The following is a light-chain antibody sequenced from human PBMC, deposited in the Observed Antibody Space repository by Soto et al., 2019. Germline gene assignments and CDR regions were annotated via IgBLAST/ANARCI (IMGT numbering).Light chain of an antibody. V-gene: IGKV1-5*01. CDR1: QSISSW. CDR3: QQRYSTPPET. CDR2: DAS. Sequence: DIQMTQSPSTLSASVGDRVTITCRASQSISSWLAWYQQKPGKAPKLLIYDASSLESGVPSRFSGSGSGTEFTLTISSLQPEDFAAYYCQQRYSTPPETFGHGTKVDIK. J-gene: IGKJ1*01.